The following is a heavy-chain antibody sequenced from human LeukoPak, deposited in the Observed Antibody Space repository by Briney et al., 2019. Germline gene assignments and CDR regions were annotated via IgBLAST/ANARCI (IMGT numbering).Heavy chain of an antibody. J-gene: IGHJ6*02. V-gene: IGHV1-46*01. Sequence: ASVKVSCKASGYTFTSYYMHWVRQAPGQGLEWMGIINPSGGSTSYAQKLQGRVTMTTDTSTSTAYMELRSLRSDDTAVYYCARGNYYDRSGPDYYYYGSVVWGQGTTVTVSS. D-gene: IGHD3-22*01. CDR3: ARGNYYDRSGPDYYYYGSVV. CDR1: GYTFTSYY. CDR2: INPSGGST.